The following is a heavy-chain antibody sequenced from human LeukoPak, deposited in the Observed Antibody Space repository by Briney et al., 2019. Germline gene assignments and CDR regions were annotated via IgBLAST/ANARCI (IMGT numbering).Heavy chain of an antibody. V-gene: IGHV4-59*01. CDR2: IDYSGST. J-gene: IGHJ4*02. CDR3: ARSRDYDSSGFYEFDY. CDR1: SGSIFNYY. Sequence: KASETLSLTCTVSSGSIFNYYWSWIRQPPGKGLEWIGYIDYSGSTNYNPSLKSRVAISLDTSKNQFSLKVNSVTAAGTAVYYCARSRDYDSSGFYEFDYWGQGTLVTVTS. D-gene: IGHD3-22*01.